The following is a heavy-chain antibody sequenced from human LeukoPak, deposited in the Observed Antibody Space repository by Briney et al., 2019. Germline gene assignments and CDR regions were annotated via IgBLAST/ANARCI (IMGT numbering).Heavy chain of an antibody. Sequence: SETLSLTCAVYGGSFSGYYWSWIRQPPGKGLEWIGEINHSGSTNYNPSLKSRVTISVDTSKNQFSLKLSSVTAADTAVYYCARTISGSYYKVDYWGQGTLVTVSS. V-gene: IGHV4-34*01. CDR1: GGSFSGYY. CDR3: ARTISGSYYKVDY. J-gene: IGHJ4*02. D-gene: IGHD3-10*01. CDR2: INHSGST.